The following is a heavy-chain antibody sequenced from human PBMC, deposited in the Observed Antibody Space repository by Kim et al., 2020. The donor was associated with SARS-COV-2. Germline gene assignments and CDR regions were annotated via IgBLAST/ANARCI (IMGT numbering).Heavy chain of an antibody. Sequence: GGSLRLSCAASGFTFSSYGMHWVRQAPGKGLEWVAHIKQDGSEKYYADSVKGRFTISRDNSKNTLYLQMNSLRPEDTAVYFCARDTEYNSYAFGVDYGG. D-gene: IGHD6-6*01. J-gene: IGHJ4*01. CDR3: ARDTEYNSYAFGVDY. CDR2: IKQDGSEK. CDR1: GFTFSSYG. V-gene: IGHV3-7*03.